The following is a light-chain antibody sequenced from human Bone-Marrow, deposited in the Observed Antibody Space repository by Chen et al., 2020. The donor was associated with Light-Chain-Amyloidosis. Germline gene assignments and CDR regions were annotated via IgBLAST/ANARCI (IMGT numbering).Light chain of an antibody. CDR3: QSADSSGTYEVI. CDR1: DLPTKY. CDR2: RDT. Sequence: SYELTQPPSVSVSPGQTARITCSGDDLPTKYAYWYQQKPGQAPVLVIHRDTERPSGISERFSGSRSGTTATLTYSGVQAEDEADYHCQSADSSGTYEVIFGGGTKLPVL. V-gene: IGLV3-25*03. J-gene: IGLJ2*01.